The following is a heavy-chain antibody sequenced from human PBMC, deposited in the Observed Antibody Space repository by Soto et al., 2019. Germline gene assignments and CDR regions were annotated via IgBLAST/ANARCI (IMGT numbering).Heavy chain of an antibody. CDR1: GYTFTSYA. V-gene: IGHV1-3*01. J-gene: IGHJ3*02. Sequence: GASVKVSCKASGYTFTSYAMHWVRQAPGQRLEWMGWINAGNGNTKYSQKFQGRVTITRDTSASTAYMELSSLRSDDTAVYYCARFEMTSYDAFDIWGQGTMVTVSS. CDR2: INAGNGNT. D-gene: IGHD2-21*02. CDR3: ARFEMTSYDAFDI.